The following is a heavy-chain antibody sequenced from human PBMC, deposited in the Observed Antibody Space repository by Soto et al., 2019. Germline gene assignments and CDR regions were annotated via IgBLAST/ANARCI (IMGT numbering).Heavy chain of an antibody. D-gene: IGHD3-16*01. CDR3: ARSELERGEVGYYGMDV. J-gene: IGHJ6*04. CDR1: GYTFSNYA. CDR2: ISSYNSYNGDT. Sequence: QVQLVQSGADLKKPGASVQVSCKTSGYTFSNYAINWVRQAPGQGLEWLGWISSYNSYNGDTKYARMLQDRLTMTIDTSTATAYMEQRSLRSDDTAVYYCARSELERGEVGYYGMDVWGKGPTVTVSS. V-gene: IGHV1-18*04.